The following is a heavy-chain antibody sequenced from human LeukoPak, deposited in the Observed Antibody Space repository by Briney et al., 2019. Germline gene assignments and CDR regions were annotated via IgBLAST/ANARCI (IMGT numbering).Heavy chain of an antibody. CDR1: GFIFSRYG. D-gene: IGHD3-16*01. J-gene: IGHJ4*02. V-gene: IGHV3-23*01. CDR3: VSSFRNYDYPY. CDR2: IFPSGVTT. Sequence: PGGSLRLSCAASGFIFSRYGMNWVRQAPGKGLDWVAAIFPSGVTTLYADSVKGRFTISRDSSRNTLYLQMNSLRDEDTAIYYCVSSFRNYDYPYWGQGSLVTVSS.